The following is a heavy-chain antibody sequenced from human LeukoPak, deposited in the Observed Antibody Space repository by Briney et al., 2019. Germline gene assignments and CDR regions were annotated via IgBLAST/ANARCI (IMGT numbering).Heavy chain of an antibody. CDR1: GFTFSSYG. Sequence: PGGSLRLSCAASGFTFSSYGMHWVRQAPGKGLEWVAVISYDGSNKYYADSVKGRFTISRDNSKNTLYLQMNSLRAEDTAVYYCAKTTVTTATRFAFDIWGQGTIVTVSS. CDR3: AKTTVTTATRFAFDI. J-gene: IGHJ3*02. V-gene: IGHV3-30*18. D-gene: IGHD4-17*01. CDR2: ISYDGSNK.